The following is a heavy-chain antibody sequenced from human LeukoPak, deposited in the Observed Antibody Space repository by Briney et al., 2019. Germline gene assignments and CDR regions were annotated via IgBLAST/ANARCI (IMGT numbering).Heavy chain of an antibody. D-gene: IGHD6-6*01. Sequence: SETLSLTCAVYGGSFSGYYWSWIRQPPGKGLEWIGEINHSGSTNYNPSLKSRVTISVDTSKNQFSLKLSSVTAADTAVYYCARGGSIAARRSRTRFDYWGQGTLVTVSS. CDR2: INHSGST. J-gene: IGHJ4*02. V-gene: IGHV4-34*01. CDR3: ARGGSIAARRSRTRFDY. CDR1: GGSFSGYY.